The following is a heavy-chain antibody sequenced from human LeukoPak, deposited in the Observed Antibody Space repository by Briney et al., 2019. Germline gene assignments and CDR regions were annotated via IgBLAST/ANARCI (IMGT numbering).Heavy chain of an antibody. CDR2: IKQDGSEK. CDR1: GFIFSRYSSYA. D-gene: IGHD6-6*01. CDR3: ARDRSSSSVLYYYYYMDV. J-gene: IGHJ6*03. V-gene: IGHV3-7*01. Sequence: PGGSLRLSCEGSGFIFSRYSSYAMNWVRQAPGKGLEWVANIKQDGSEKYHVDSVKGRFTISRDNAKNSLYLQMNSLRAEDTAVYYCARDRSSSSVLYYYYYMDVWGKGTTVTVSS.